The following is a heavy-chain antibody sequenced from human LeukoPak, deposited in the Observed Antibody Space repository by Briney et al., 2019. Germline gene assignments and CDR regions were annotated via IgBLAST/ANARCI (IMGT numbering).Heavy chain of an antibody. Sequence: SETLSLTCTVPGVPIISRSYDWGWIRQPPGKGLEWIGSINYSGSTDYNPSLKSRVTISVDASKNQFSLKMSSVTAADTAVYYCARHFDNWGQGPLVTVFS. V-gene: IGHV4-39*01. CDR3: ARHFDN. CDR1: GVPIISRSYD. CDR2: INYSGST. J-gene: IGHJ4*02.